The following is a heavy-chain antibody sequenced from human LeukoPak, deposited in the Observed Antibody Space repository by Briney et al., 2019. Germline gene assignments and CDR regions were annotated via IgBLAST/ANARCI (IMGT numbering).Heavy chain of an antibody. J-gene: IGHJ4*02. CDR3: AGSSGGKEYYFDY. V-gene: IGHV4-59*10. D-gene: IGHD3-22*01. CDR2: MYTSGST. CDR1: GDSFSDYY. Sequence: PSETLSLTCAVYGDSFSDYYWSWIRQPAGKGLEWVGRMYTSGSTNYNPSLKSRVTMSVDTSKNQFSLKLSSVTAADTAVYYCAGSSGGKEYYFDYWGQGTLVTVSS.